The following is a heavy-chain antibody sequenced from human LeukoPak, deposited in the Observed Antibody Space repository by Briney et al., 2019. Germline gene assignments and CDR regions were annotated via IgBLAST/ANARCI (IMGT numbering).Heavy chain of an antibody. V-gene: IGHV4-39*07. Sequence: SETLSLTCTVSGGSISGSSYFWGWIRQPPGKGLEWIGSIYYSGSTYYNPSLKSRVTISVDMSKNQFSLKLSSVTAADTAVYYCARGPPAKPGTGYYYGMDVWGQGTTVTVSS. CDR1: GGSISGSSYF. D-gene: IGHD4/OR15-4a*01. J-gene: IGHJ6*02. CDR3: ARGPPAKPGTGYYYGMDV. CDR2: IYYSGST.